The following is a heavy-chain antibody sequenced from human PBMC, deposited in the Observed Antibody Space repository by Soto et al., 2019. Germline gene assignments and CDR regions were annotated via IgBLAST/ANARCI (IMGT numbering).Heavy chain of an antibody. D-gene: IGHD4-4*01. CDR3: ARDLTVTTSTRHYYYYGLDV. CDR2: IKQDGSEK. CDR1: GFTFSSYW. J-gene: IGHJ6*02. Sequence: EVQLVESGGGLVQPGGSLRLSCAASGFTFSSYWMSWVRQAPGKGLEWVANIKQDGSEKYYVGSVKGRFTMSRDNAKNSLYLQMNSLRAADTAVYYCARDLTVTTSTRHYYYYGLDVWDQGTTVTVSS. V-gene: IGHV3-7*01.